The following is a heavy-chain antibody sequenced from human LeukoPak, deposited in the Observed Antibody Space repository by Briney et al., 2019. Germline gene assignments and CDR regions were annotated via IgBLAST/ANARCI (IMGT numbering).Heavy chain of an antibody. Sequence: GASVKVSCKASGYTFTSYGLSWVRQAPGQGLEWMGWISAYNGNTNYAQKLQGRVTMTTDTSTSTAYMELRSLRSDDTAVYYCAREGGDYVEGSYFDYWGQGTLVTVSS. V-gene: IGHV1-18*01. D-gene: IGHD4-17*01. CDR1: GYTFTSYG. CDR2: ISAYNGNT. CDR3: AREGGDYVEGSYFDY. J-gene: IGHJ4*02.